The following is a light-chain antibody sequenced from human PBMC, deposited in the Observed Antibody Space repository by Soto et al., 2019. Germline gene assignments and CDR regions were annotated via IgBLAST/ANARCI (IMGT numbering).Light chain of an antibody. J-gene: IGKJ5*01. CDR1: QSVSSN. CDR2: TSA. Sequence: LVMAQSPATPPLSLGERATLSCRASQSVSSNVAWYQQKPGLAPRLLIHTSATRATGIPARFTGRGSGTFFTLTISGLQSEDFATYYCQQYDNWPPTTFGQGTRLEI. CDR3: QQYDNWPPTT. V-gene: IGKV3-15*01.